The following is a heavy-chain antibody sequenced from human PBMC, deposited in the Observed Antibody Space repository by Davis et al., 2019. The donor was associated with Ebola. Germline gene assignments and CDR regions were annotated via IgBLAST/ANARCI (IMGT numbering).Heavy chain of an antibody. D-gene: IGHD5-18*01. Sequence: MPSETLSLTCAVSGGSISSGGYSWSWIRQPPGKGLEWIEYTYYSGSTHYNPSLKSRVTISGDTSRNQFSLKLSSVTAADTAVYYCARVASYGDYFDYWGLGTLVTVSS. CDR1: GGSISSGGYS. CDR3: ARVASYGDYFDY. V-gene: IGHV4-30-4*07. J-gene: IGHJ4*02. CDR2: TYYSGST.